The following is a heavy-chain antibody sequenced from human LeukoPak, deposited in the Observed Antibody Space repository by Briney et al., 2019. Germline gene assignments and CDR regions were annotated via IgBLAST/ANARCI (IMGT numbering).Heavy chain of an antibody. Sequence: PGGSLRLSCTASGFTFSSYGIHRVRQAPGKGLEWVAAIWYDGSKKYYAESVKGRFTLSRDNSKNTLYLQMSSLRVEDTAVYYCARETAAAGNNWFDPWGQGTLVTVSS. CDR2: IWYDGSKK. J-gene: IGHJ5*02. CDR1: GFTFSSYG. CDR3: ARETAAAGNNWFDP. V-gene: IGHV3-33*01. D-gene: IGHD6-13*01.